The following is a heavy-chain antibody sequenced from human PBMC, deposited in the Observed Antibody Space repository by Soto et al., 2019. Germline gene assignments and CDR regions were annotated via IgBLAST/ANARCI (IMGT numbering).Heavy chain of an antibody. Sequence: SETLSLTCTVSGGSISSGGYYWSWIRQHPGKGLEWIGYIYYSGSTYYSPSLKSRVTISVDTSKNQFSLKLSSVTAADTAVHYCASRIAGAGAFDYWGQGTLVTVSS. V-gene: IGHV4-31*03. CDR1: GGSISSGGYY. D-gene: IGHD6-13*01. J-gene: IGHJ4*02. CDR2: IYYSGST. CDR3: ASRIAGAGAFDY.